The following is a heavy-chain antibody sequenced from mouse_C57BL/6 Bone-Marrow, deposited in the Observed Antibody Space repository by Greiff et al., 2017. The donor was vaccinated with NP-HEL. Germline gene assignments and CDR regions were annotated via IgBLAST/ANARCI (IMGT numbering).Heavy chain of an antibody. CDR1: GFTFSDYY. D-gene: IGHD2-3*01. Sequence: EVHLVESEGGLVQPGSSMKLSCTASGFTFSDYYMAWVRQVPEKGLEWVANINYDGSSTYYLDSLKSRFIISSDNAKNILYLQMSSLKSEDTATYYCARGDDGTAWFAYGGQGTLVTVTA. CDR2: INYDGSST. J-gene: IGHJ3*01. CDR3: ARGDDGTAWFAY. V-gene: IGHV5-16*01.